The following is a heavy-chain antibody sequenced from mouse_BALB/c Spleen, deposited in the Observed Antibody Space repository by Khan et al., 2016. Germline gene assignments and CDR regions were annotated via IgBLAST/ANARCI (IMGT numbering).Heavy chain of an antibody. J-gene: IGHJ3*01. CDR1: GYTFTDYS. V-gene: IGHV9-2-1*01. CDR2: INTETGEP. Sequence: QIQLVQSGPELKKPGETVKISCKASGYTFTDYSMHWVKQAPGKGLKWMGWINTETGEPTYVDDFKGRFAFSLETSASTAYLQINNLKNEDTATYFCAKSGVYYYGSRAFAYWGQGTLVTVSA. D-gene: IGHD1-1*01. CDR3: AKSGVYYYGSRAFAY.